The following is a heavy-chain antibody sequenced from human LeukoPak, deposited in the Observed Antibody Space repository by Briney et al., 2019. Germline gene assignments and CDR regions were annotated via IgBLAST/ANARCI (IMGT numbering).Heavy chain of an antibody. CDR2: IYYSGST. Sequence: PSETLSLTCTVSGGSISSYYWSWIRQPPGKGLEWMGYIYYSGSTNYNPSLKSRVTISVDTSKNQFSLKLSSVTAADTAVYYCARGGLRNIVLMVYATRYYYMDVWGKGTTVTVSS. D-gene: IGHD2-8*01. J-gene: IGHJ6*03. V-gene: IGHV4-59*12. CDR3: ARGGLRNIVLMVYATRYYYMDV. CDR1: GGSISSYY.